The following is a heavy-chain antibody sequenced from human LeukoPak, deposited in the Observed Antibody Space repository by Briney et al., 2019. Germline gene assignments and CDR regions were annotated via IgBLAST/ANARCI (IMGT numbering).Heavy chain of an antibody. CDR3: AKARLWFGEPRGGYFDY. V-gene: IGHV3-43*01. CDR2: ISWDGGST. CDR1: GFTFDDYT. Sequence: GGSLRLSCAASGFTFDDYTMHWVRHAPGKGLEWVSLISWDGGSTYYADSVKGRFTISRDNSKNSLYLQMNSLRTEDTALYYCAKARLWFGEPRGGYFDYWGQGTLVTVSS. D-gene: IGHD3-10*01. J-gene: IGHJ4*02.